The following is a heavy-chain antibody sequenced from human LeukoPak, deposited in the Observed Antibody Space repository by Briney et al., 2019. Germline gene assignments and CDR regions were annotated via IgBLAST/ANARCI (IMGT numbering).Heavy chain of an antibody. CDR2: LSDTSTYI. D-gene: IGHD1-26*01. V-gene: IGHV3-21*01. Sequence: PGGSLRLSCAASGFTFSNYAMSWVRQAPGKGLEWVSSLSDTSTYIYYADSMKGRFTISRDNAKNSLYLQMNSLRAEDTALYYCARTGGSHRAFDFWGQGTLVTVSS. CDR1: GFTFSNYA. CDR3: ARTGGSHRAFDF. J-gene: IGHJ4*02.